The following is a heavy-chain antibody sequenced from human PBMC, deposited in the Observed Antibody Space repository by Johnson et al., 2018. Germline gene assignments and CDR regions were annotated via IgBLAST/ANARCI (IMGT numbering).Heavy chain of an antibody. Sequence: EVQLQESGGGLVQPGGSLRLSCAASGFTFSRHWMHWVRQAPGKGLVWVSRINSDGRRTKYADSVKGRFTISRDNSQNTLNLQMHSLRGEDTAVFYCARVVSTITMLRGVISSYYYRDVWGKGTKVTVSS. CDR1: GFTFSRHW. J-gene: IGHJ6*03. D-gene: IGHD3-10*01. CDR3: ARVVSTITMLRGVISSYYYRDV. V-gene: IGHV3-74*03. CDR2: INSDGRRT.